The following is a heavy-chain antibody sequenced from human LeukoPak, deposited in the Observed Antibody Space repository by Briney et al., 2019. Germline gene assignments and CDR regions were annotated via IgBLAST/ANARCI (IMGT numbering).Heavy chain of an antibody. CDR2: ISGSGVST. V-gene: IGHV3-23*01. J-gene: IGHJ4*02. D-gene: IGHD5-18*01. Sequence: GGSLRLSCAASGFTFSSYAMNWVRQAPGKGLEWVSTISGSGVSTYYADSVKGRFTISRDDSKNTLYLQMNSLRAEDTVVYYCAKGEDTAMEEIDYWGQGTLVTVSS. CDR1: GFTFSSYA. CDR3: AKGEDTAMEEIDY.